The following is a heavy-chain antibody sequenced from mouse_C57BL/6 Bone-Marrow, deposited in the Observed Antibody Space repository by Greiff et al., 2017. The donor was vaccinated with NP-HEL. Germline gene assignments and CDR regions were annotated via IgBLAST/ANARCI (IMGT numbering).Heavy chain of an antibody. D-gene: IGHD1-1*01. CDR2: ISDGGSYT. V-gene: IGHV5-4*01. CDR1: GFTFSSYA. J-gene: IGHJ2*01. CDR3: ARDGGSDYFDY. Sequence: GQVVESGGGLVKPGGSLKLSCAASGFTFSSYAMSWVRQTPEKRLEWVATISDGGSYTYYPDNVQGRFTISRDNAKNNLYLQMSHLKSEDTAMYYCARDGGSDYFDYWGQGTTLTVSS.